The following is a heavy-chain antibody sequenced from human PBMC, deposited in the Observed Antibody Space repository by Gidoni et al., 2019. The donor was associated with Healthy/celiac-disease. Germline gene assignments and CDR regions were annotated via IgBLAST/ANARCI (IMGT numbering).Heavy chain of an antibody. J-gene: IGHJ4*02. Sequence: NYAQKFQGRVTITADESTSTAYMELSSLRSEDTAVYYCAREPGNIVGGRSSQFDYWGQGTLVTVSS. D-gene: IGHD5-12*01. CDR3: AREPGNIVGGRSSQFDY. V-gene: IGHV1-69*01.